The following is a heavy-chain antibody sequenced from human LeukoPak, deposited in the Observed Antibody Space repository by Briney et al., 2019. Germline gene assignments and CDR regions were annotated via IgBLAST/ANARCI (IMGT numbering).Heavy chain of an antibody. CDR1: GFTVSSNY. CDR3: ATIRNCGGDCYYFDY. J-gene: IGHJ4*02. V-gene: IGHV3-53*01. D-gene: IGHD2-21*02. CDR2: IYSGVSA. Sequence: PGGSLRLSCAASGFTVSSNYMSWVRQAPGTGLEWVSGIYSGVSANYADSVKGRFTISRDNSRNTLYLQMNSLRAEDTAVYYCATIRNCGGDCYYFDYWGQGALVTVSS.